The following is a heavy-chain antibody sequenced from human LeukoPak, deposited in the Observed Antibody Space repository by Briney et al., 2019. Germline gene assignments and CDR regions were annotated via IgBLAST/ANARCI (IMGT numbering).Heavy chain of an antibody. J-gene: IGHJ4*02. CDR2: IYYSGST. CDR1: GGSISSSSYY. D-gene: IGHD4-23*01. Sequence: SETLSLTRTVSGGSISSSSYYWGWIRQPPGKGLEWIGSIYYSGSTYYNPSLKSRVTISVDTSKNQFSLKLSSVTAADTAVYYCARVSTVVTPVFDYWGQGTLVTVSS. V-gene: IGHV4-39*07. CDR3: ARVSTVVTPVFDY.